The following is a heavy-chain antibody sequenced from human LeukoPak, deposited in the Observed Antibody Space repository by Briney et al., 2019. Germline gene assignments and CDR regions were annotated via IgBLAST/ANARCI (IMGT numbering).Heavy chain of an antibody. D-gene: IGHD2-2*01. V-gene: IGHV5-51*01. CDR3: ARRDGYCSSTSCYADYYYGMDV. Sequence: GESLKISCKGSGYSFTSYWIGWVRQMPGKGLEWMGIIYPGDSDTRYSPSFQGQDTISADKSISTAYLQWSSLKASDTAMYYCARRDGYCSSTSCYADYYYGMDVWGQGTTVTVSS. CDR2: IYPGDSDT. CDR1: GYSFTSYW. J-gene: IGHJ6*02.